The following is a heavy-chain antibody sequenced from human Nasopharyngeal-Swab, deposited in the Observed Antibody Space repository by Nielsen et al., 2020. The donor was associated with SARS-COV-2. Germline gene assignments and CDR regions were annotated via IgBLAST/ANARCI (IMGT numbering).Heavy chain of an antibody. CDR1: GGSISSSSYY. V-gene: IGHV4-39*01. Sequence: SETLSLTCTVSGGSISSSSYYWGWIRQPPGKGLEWIGSIYYSGSTYYNPSLKSRVTISVDTSKNQFSLKLSPVTAADTAVYYCARGPTEVTMTVVVHFDYWGQGTLVTVSS. D-gene: IGHD3-22*01. J-gene: IGHJ4*02. CDR3: ARGPTEVTMTVVVHFDY. CDR2: IYYSGST.